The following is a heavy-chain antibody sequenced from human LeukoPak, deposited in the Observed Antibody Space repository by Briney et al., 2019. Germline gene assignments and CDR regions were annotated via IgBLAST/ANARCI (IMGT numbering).Heavy chain of an antibody. CDR1: GFIFSSDD. J-gene: IGHJ4*02. V-gene: IGHV3-33*01. CDR2: IRSNGRNK. Sequence: PGGSLRLSCAASGFIFSSDDMHWVRQAPGKGLEWVAGIRSNGRNKYYVDSVKGRFAISRDNSKSTLYLQVNSLRVEDTALYYCARESEGGTGTSCPDYWGQGTLVTVSS. CDR3: ARESEGGTGTSCPDY. D-gene: IGHD2-2*01.